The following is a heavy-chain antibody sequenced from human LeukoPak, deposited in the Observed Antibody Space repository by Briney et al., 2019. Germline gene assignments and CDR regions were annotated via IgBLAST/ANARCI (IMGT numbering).Heavy chain of an antibody. CDR1: GFTFSSYG. Sequence: HPGGSLRLSCAASGFTFSSYGMHWVRQAPGKGLEWVAFIRYDGSNKYYADSVKGRFTISRDNSKNTLYLQMNSLRAEDTAVYYCAKDKFREQLALSPIFDYWGQGTLVTVSS. D-gene: IGHD6-6*01. V-gene: IGHV3-30*02. J-gene: IGHJ4*02. CDR2: IRYDGSNK. CDR3: AKDKFREQLALSPIFDY.